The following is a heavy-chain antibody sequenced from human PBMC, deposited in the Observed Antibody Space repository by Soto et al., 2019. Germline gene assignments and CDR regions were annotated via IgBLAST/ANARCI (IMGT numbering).Heavy chain of an antibody. J-gene: IGHJ4*02. CDR1: GFRVSSNY. Sequence: GGSLGLSCAASGFRVSSNYMNWVRQAPGKGLEWLSIIYSDGTTYYADSVKGRFTISRDNFKNTLYLQMNNLRAEDTAVYYCAILSNWGQGTQVTVSS. D-gene: IGHD6-6*01. CDR2: IYSDGTT. V-gene: IGHV3-53*01. CDR3: AILSN.